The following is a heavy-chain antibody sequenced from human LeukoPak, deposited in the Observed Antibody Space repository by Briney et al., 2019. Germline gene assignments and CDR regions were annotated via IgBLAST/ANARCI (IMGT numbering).Heavy chain of an antibody. J-gene: IGHJ4*02. CDR2: ISPDNGGT. D-gene: IGHD3-10*01. CDR3: ARVEYYGSGTFGY. Sequence: ASVKVSCKASGYTFTVYHLHWVRQAPGQGLERMGWISPDNGGTNYAQKFQGRVTMTRDPSSTTTYMEMTRLTSADTAVYYCARVEYYGSGTFGYWGQGAQVTVSS. CDR1: GYTFTVYH. V-gene: IGHV1-2*02.